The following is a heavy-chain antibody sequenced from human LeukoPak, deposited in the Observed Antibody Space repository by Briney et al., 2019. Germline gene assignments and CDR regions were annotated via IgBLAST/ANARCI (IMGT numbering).Heavy chain of an antibody. CDR3: ARDLPGLD. CDR1: GFTFSSYG. Sequence: GGSLRLSCAASGFTFSSYGMSWVRQAPGRGLEWVANIKQDGSEKYYVDSVKGRFTISRDNAKNSLYLQMDSLRAEDTAVYYCARDLPGLDWGQGTLVTVSS. CDR2: IKQDGSEK. D-gene: IGHD1-14*01. V-gene: IGHV3-7*03. J-gene: IGHJ4*02.